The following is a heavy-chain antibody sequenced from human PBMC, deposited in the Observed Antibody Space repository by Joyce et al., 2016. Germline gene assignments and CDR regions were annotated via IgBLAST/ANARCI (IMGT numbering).Heavy chain of an antibody. CDR1: GGSFSGYY. V-gene: IGHV4-34*02. CDR3: ARDLVVTGTRVRGYNYGYSS. J-gene: IGHJ5*02. Sequence: QVQLQQWGGGLLKPSETLSLTCAVYGGSFSGYYWSWIRQPPGKGLEWIGEVNHSGSTSYDESLKSRVTISVDTSKNQLSLNLTSVTAADTAVYFCARDLVVTGTRVRGYNYGYSSWGQGTLVTVSS. D-gene: IGHD5-18*01. CDR2: VNHSGST.